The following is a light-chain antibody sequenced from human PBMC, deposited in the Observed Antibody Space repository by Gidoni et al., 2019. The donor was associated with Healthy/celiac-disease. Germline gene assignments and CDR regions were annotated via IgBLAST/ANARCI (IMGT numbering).Light chain of an antibody. CDR3: QAWDSSTVV. V-gene: IGLV3-1*01. CDR2: QDS. J-gene: IGLJ2*01. Sequence: SYELTQPPSVSVSPGQTASITCPGDKLGDNYASWYQQKPGQSPVLVIYQDSKRPSGIPERFSGSNSGNTATLTISGTQAMDEADYYCQAWDSSTVVFGGGTKLXVX. CDR1: KLGDNY.